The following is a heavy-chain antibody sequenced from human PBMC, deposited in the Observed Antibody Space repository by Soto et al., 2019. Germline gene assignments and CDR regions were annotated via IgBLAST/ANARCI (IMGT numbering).Heavy chain of an antibody. V-gene: IGHV3-23*01. CDR2: ISGSGGST. CDR3: AKERTVTTAPYYYYMDV. D-gene: IGHD4-4*01. J-gene: IGHJ6*03. Sequence: GGSLRLSCAASGFTFSSYAMSWVRQAPGKGLEWVSAISGSGGSTYYADSVKGRFTISRDNSKNTLYLQMNSLRAEDTAVYDCAKERTVTTAPYYYYMDVWGKGTTVTVSS. CDR1: GFTFSSYA.